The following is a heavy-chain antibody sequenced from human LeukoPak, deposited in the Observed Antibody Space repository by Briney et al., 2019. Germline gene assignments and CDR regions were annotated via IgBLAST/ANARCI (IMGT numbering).Heavy chain of an antibody. V-gene: IGHV4-30-2*02. CDR3: ARSYCSGGSCYALDY. CDR2: IYDSGST. CDR1: GGSVSSGGYS. D-gene: IGHD2-15*01. J-gene: IGHJ4*02. Sequence: SETLSLTCAVSGGSVSSGGYSWSWIRQPPGKGLEWIGYIYDSGSTYYNPSLKSQVTISVDTSKNQFSLKLSSVTAADTAVYYCARSYCSGGSCYALDYWGQGTLVTVSS.